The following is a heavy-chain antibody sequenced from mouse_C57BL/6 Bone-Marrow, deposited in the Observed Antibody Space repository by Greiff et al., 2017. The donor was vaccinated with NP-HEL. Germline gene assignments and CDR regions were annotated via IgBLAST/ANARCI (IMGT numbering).Heavy chain of an antibody. J-gene: IGHJ1*03. V-gene: IGHV5-16*01. CDR2: INYDGSST. CDR1: GFTFSDYY. Sequence: EVKVVESEGGLVQPGSSMKLSCTASGFTFSDYYMAWVRQVPEKGLEWVANINYDGSSTYYLDSLKSRFIISRDNAKNSLYLQMSSLKSEDTATYYCARRGFTTVVAPWWYFDVWGTGTTVTVSS. CDR3: ARRGFTTVVAPWWYFDV. D-gene: IGHD1-1*01.